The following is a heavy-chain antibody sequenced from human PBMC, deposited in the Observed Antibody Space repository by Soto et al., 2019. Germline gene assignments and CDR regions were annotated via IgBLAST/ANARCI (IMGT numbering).Heavy chain of an antibody. V-gene: IGHV4-39*01. Sequence: PSETLSLTCTVSGGSISRSSYYWGWIRQPPGKGLEWIGNIYNSGSTYYNPSLRSRATISVDTSKNQFSLRLSSVTAADTAVYYCARLQYFDSSGIDYWGQGTLVTVSS. CDR3: ARLQYFDSSGIDY. J-gene: IGHJ4*02. CDR1: GGSISRSSYY. CDR2: IYNSGST. D-gene: IGHD3-22*01.